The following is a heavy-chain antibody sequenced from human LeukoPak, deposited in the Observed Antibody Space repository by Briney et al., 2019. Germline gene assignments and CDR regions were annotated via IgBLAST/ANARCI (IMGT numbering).Heavy chain of an antibody. CDR3: ARDHRSGSGSGTQANDY. J-gene: IGHJ4*02. D-gene: IGHD3-10*01. CDR2: ISSSSSYI. Sequence: GGSLRLSCAASGFTFSSYSMNWVRQAPGKGLEWVPSISSSSSYIYYADSVKGRFTISRDNAKKSLDLQMNSLRDEDTAVYYCARDHRSGSGSGTQANDYWGQGTLVTVSS. CDR1: GFTFSSYS. V-gene: IGHV3-21*01.